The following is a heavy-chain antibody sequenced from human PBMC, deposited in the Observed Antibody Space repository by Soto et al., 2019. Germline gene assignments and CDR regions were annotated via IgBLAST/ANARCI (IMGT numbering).Heavy chain of an antibody. V-gene: IGHV4-59*11. CDR3: AREGPFSGDAFDI. J-gene: IGHJ3*02. CDR2: ISHSGST. CDR1: GGSIISHL. Sequence: QVQLQESGPGLVKPSETLSLTCTVSGGSIISHLWSWIRQPPGKGLEWIGYISHSGSTTHNPSLKSRVIISVDTSKNQVSLQLRSVTAADTAVYYCAREGPFSGDAFDIWGRGTMVTVSS.